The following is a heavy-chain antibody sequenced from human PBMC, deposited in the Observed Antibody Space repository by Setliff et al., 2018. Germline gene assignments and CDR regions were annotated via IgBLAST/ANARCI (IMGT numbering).Heavy chain of an antibody. V-gene: IGHV1-69*06. CDR1: GDTFSSYA. CDR2: IIPIFGTA. CDR3: ARAPSSTVINWFDP. J-gene: IGHJ5*02. Sequence: SVKVSCKASGDTFSSYAISWVRQAPGQGLEWMGRIIPIFGTANYAQKFQGRVTITADKSTSTAYMELSSLRSEDTAVYYCARAPSSTVINWFDPWGQGTLVTVSS. D-gene: IGHD3-22*01.